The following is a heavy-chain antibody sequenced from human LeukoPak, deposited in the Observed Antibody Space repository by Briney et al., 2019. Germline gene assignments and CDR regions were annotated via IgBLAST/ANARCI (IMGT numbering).Heavy chain of an antibody. CDR1: GGSISGYY. CDR3: ARHDAAAYRGYFDY. J-gene: IGHJ4*02. CDR2: IYSSGTT. D-gene: IGHD6-13*01. Sequence: SETLSLTCTVSGGSISGYYWSWIRQPPGKGLEYIGFIYSSGTTNYNPSLESRVTISVDTSKNQFSLKLSSVTAADTAVYYCARHDAAAYRGYFDYWGQGTLVTVSS. V-gene: IGHV4-59*08.